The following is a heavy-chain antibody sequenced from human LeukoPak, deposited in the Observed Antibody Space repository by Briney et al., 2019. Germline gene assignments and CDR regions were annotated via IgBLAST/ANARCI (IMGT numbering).Heavy chain of an antibody. CDR1: GFTFDDYA. Sequence: GGSLRLSCAASGFTFDDYAMHWVRQAPGKGLEWVSLINGDGGSTYYADSVKGRFTISRDNSKNSLYLQMNSLRTEDTALYYCAKDLEECLVVVRAAAFDYWGQGTLVTVSS. V-gene: IGHV3-43*02. CDR3: AKDLEECLVVVRAAAFDY. J-gene: IGHJ4*02. D-gene: IGHD2-15*01. CDR2: INGDGGST.